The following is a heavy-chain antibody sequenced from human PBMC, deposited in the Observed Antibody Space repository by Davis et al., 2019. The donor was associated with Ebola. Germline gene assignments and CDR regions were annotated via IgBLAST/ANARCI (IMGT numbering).Heavy chain of an antibody. J-gene: IGHJ5*02. CDR1: GYTFTSYA. Sequence: AASVKVSCKASGYTFTSYAMHWVRQAPGQRLEWMGWINAGNGNTKYSQKFRDRVTITRDTSASTSYMELSSLRSEDTAVFYCAREKTVAGTRGLSWFDPWGPGTLVTVSS. V-gene: IGHV1-3*01. CDR3: AREKTVAGTRGLSWFDP. CDR2: INAGNGNT. D-gene: IGHD6-19*01.